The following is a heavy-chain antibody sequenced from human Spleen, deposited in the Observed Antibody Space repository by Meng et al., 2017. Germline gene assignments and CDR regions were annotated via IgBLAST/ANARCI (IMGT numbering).Heavy chain of an antibody. CDR2: IWYDGSNK. CDR1: GFTFSSYG. V-gene: IGHV3-33*01. J-gene: IGHJ4*02. CDR3: ARGPTTMAHDFDY. Sequence: GESLKISCAASGFTFSSYGMHWVRQAPGKGLEWVAVIWYDGSNKYYADSVKGRFTISRDNSKNTLYLQMNSLRAEDTAVYYCARGPTTMAHDFDYWGQGTPVTVSS. D-gene: IGHD4-11*01.